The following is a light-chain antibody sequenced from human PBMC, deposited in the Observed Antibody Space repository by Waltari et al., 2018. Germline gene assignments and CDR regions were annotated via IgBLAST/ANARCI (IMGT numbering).Light chain of an antibody. J-gene: IGKJ1*01. CDR1: QSIGSN. Sequence: DIVMTQSPATLSFSPGARATLSCRASQSIGSNLAWYQHKPGQAPRFLIYGASTRATGIPARFSGSGSGTEFTLTISSLQSADFAVYYCQQYNNWPETFGQGTKVEIK. CDR3: QQYNNWPET. V-gene: IGKV3-15*01. CDR2: GAS.